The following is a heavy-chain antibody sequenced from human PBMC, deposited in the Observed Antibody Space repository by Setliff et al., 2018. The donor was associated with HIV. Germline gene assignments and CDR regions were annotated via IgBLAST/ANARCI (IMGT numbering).Heavy chain of an antibody. CDR3: VRDGYGYNGKCFDY. CDR1: GGSISSDDYY. J-gene: IGHJ4*02. CDR2: ITYSGSA. Sequence: PSETLSLTCTVSGGSISSDDYYWNWIRQPPGKGLEWIGYITYSGSAHYNPSLKSRVTISIDTSNNQISLRLSSVTAADTAMYYCVRDGYGYNGKCFDYWGPGTLVTVSS. D-gene: IGHD5-12*01. V-gene: IGHV4-30-4*08.